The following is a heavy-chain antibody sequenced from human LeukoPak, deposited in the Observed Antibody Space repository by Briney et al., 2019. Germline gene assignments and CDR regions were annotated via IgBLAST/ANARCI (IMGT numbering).Heavy chain of an antibody. J-gene: IGHJ4*02. D-gene: IGHD5-12*01. CDR3: ARAPGSGYAFDS. Sequence: ASVKVSCKASGYTFAGYYIHWVRQAPGQGLEWMGWINPDSGGTKSAQKFQGRVTMTRDTSINTAYMELSRLASDDTAVYYCARAPGSGYAFDSWGQGNQVTVSS. CDR1: GYTFAGYY. CDR2: INPDSGGT. V-gene: IGHV1-2*02.